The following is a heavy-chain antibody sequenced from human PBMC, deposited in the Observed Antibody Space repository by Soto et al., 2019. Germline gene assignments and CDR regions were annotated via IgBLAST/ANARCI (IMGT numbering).Heavy chain of an antibody. V-gene: IGHV1-46*01. Sequence: QVQLVQSGAEVKKPGASVKVSCKASGYTFTSYYMNWVRQAPGQGLEWLGIINPSGGYTTYAQRVLGRVTMTSDTSTSTVHMELGSLTSEDTAVYYCARGGGIVVVTAPYDRWGQGTLVTVSS. D-gene: IGHD2-21*02. J-gene: IGHJ5*02. CDR1: GYTFTSYY. CDR3: ARGGGIVVVTAPYDR. CDR2: INPSGGYT.